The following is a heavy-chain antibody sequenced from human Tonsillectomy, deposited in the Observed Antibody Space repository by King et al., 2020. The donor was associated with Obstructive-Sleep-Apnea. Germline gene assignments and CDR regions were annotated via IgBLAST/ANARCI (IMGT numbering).Heavy chain of an antibody. Sequence: VQLVESGGGVVQPGTSLRRSCAASGFTFSSYAMYWVRQAPGKGLEWVAVISYDVSNKNYADSVKGRFTISTENSKNTLYLQMNSLRAEDTAVYYCVSSCRHHYYYYGMDVWGQGTMVTVSS. J-gene: IGHJ6*02. CDR1: GFTFSSYA. CDR2: ISYDVSNK. CDR3: VSSCRHHYYYYGMDV. V-gene: IGHV3-30*04.